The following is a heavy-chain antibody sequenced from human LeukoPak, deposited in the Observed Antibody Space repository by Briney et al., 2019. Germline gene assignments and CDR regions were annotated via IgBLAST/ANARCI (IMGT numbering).Heavy chain of an antibody. Sequence: GGSLRLSCAASGFTFSSYAMSWVRQAPGKGLEWVSAISGSGGSTYCADSVKGRFTISRDNSKNTLYLQMNSLRAEDTAVCYCAKTPGGYYYDSSGYYYNYFDYWGQGTLVTVSS. D-gene: IGHD3-22*01. CDR2: ISGSGGST. V-gene: IGHV3-23*01. CDR3: AKTPGGYYYDSSGYYYNYFDY. J-gene: IGHJ4*02. CDR1: GFTFSSYA.